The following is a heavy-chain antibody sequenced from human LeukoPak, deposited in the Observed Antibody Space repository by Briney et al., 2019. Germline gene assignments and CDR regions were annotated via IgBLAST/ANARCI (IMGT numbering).Heavy chain of an antibody. CDR2: INHSGSP. CDR3: ARDLSDCYGSGSYRPIDAFDS. J-gene: IGHJ3*02. V-gene: IGHV4-39*07. D-gene: IGHD3-10*01. Sequence: SETLSLTCTVSGGVISSSSYNWGWIRQPPGKGLEWIGEINHSGSPNYNPSLKSRVTISIDTSKNQFSLKLSPVTAADTAVYYCARDLSDCYGSGSYRPIDAFDSCGQGTMVTVSS. CDR1: GGVISSSSYN.